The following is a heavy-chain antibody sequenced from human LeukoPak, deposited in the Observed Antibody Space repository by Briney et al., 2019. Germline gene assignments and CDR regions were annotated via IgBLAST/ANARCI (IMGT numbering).Heavy chain of an antibody. CDR2: ISWNSGSI. J-gene: IGHJ4*02. CDR3: AKDGEYGDYPNPLDY. D-gene: IGHD4-17*01. V-gene: IGHV3-9*01. Sequence: PGGSLRLSCAASGFTFYDYAMHWVRHAPGKGLEWVSGISWNSGSIGYADSVKGRFTTSRDNAKNSLYLQMNSLRAEDTALYYCAKDGEYGDYPNPLDYWGQGTLVTVSS. CDR1: GFTFYDYA.